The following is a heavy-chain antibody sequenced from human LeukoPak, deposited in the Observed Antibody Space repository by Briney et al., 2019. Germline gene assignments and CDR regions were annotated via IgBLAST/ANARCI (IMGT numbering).Heavy chain of an antibody. V-gene: IGHV3-33*06. CDR2: IWYDGSNK. Sequence: PGGSLRLSCAASGFTFSSYGMHWVRQAPGKGLEWVAVIWYDGSNKYYADSVKGRFTISRDNSKNTLYLQMNSLRAEDTAVYYCAKDWDVAASPFDYWGQGTLVTVSS. D-gene: IGHD2-15*01. CDR1: GFTFSSYG. CDR3: AKDWDVAASPFDY. J-gene: IGHJ4*02.